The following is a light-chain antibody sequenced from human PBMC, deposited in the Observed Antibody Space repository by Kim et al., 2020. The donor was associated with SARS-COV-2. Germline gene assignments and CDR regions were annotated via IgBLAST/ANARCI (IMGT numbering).Light chain of an antibody. CDR3: QQSYIIPLT. J-gene: IGKJ5*01. CDR2: GAP. Sequence: DIQMIQSPSHLSASVGDRVNITCRASQRIGNFLNWYQQRPGKAPKILLFGAPNLDTGVPSRFSGSGSGADFTLTISSLQPDDSATYFCQQSYIIPLTFGQGTRLEIK. CDR1: QRIGNF. V-gene: IGKV1-39*01.